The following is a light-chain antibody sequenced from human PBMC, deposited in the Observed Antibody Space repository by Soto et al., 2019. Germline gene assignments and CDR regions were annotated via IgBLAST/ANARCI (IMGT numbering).Light chain of an antibody. V-gene: IGKV3-15*01. Sequence: EIVMTQSPATLSVSPGERGTLSCRASQSVNSNLAWYQQKPGQAPRLLIYGASTRAAGIPARFSGSGSGTEFTLTISSLQSEDLAVYYCQQYDTWPPVTFGQGTKVDI. J-gene: IGKJ1*01. CDR2: GAS. CDR1: QSVNSN. CDR3: QQYDTWPPVT.